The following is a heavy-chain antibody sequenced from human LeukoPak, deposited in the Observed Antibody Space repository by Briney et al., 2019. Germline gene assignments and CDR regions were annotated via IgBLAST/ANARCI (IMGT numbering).Heavy chain of an antibody. D-gene: IGHD2-21*02. Sequence: GGSLRLSCAASGFTFSSYNMNWVRQAPGKGLEWVSSISTTTYIYYADSVRGRFTISRDNAKNPLYLQMNSLRAEDTAVYYCARGSYCGGDCYAGHFDYWGQGTLVTVSS. CDR1: GFTFSSYN. CDR2: ISTTTYI. V-gene: IGHV3-21*01. J-gene: IGHJ4*02. CDR3: ARGSYCGGDCYAGHFDY.